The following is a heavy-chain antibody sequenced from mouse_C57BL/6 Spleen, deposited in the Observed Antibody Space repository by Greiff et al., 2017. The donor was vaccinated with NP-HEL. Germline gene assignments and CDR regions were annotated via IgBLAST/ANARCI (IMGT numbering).Heavy chain of an antibody. D-gene: IGHD1-1*01. CDR1: GYTFTSYW. CDR2: IDPNSGGT. J-gene: IGHJ4*01. CDR3: ARGLRTYYYAMDY. Sequence: VQLQQPGAELVKPGASVKLSCKASGYTFTSYWMHWVKQRPGRGLEWIGRIDPNSGGTKYNEKFKSKATLTVDKPSSTAYVQLSSLTSEDSAVYYCARGLRTYYYAMDYWGQGTSVTVSS. V-gene: IGHV1-72*01.